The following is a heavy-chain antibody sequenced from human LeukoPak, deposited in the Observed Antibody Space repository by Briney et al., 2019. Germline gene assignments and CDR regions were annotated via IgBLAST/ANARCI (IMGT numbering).Heavy chain of an antibody. J-gene: IGHJ4*02. V-gene: IGHV3-30-3*01. CDR1: GFPFSSYA. Sequence: GSLRLSCAASGFPFSSYAMHWVRQAPGKGLEWVAVISYDGSNKYYADSVKGRFTISRDNSKNTLYLQMNSLRAEDTAVYYCARDRDTMIVVVTSFDYWGQGTLVTVSS. D-gene: IGHD3-22*01. CDR2: ISYDGSNK. CDR3: ARDRDTMIVVVTSFDY.